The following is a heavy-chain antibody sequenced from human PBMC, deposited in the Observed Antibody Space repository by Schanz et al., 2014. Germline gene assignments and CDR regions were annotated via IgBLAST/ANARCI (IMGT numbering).Heavy chain of an antibody. Sequence: QLMQSGSEVRKPGASVKVSCKASGYIFGSHGMTWVRQAPGQGPELMGWINAHTGNTQYAQKFQGRVNMTRDTVTTTVHLELTRLRTDDTAIYDCARVRIATYHYNSPGAFDIWGQGTRVTVSS. V-gene: IGHV1-18*01. CDR3: ARVRIATYHYNSPGAFDI. J-gene: IGHJ3*02. CDR1: GYIFGSHG. D-gene: IGHD3-10*01. CDR2: INAHTGNT.